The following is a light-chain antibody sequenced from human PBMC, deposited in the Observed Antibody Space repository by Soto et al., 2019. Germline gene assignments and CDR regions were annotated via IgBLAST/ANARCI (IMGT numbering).Light chain of an antibody. V-gene: IGKV3-20*01. J-gene: IGKJ1*01. Sequence: IVLTQSPDTLSLSPVERATLSCRASQRVSSDSLAWYQQQPGQAPRLLIYSTSNRATGIPDRFSGSGSGTDFTLTIRRLEPEDFALYYCQQYGRSQTFGQGTKVDIK. CDR3: QQYGRSQT. CDR2: STS. CDR1: QRVSSDS.